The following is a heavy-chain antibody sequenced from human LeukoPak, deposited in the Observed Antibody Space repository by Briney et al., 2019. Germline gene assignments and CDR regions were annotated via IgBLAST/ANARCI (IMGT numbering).Heavy chain of an antibody. J-gene: IGHJ3*02. Sequence: PGGSLRLSCAASGLTFSNYAMIWVRQAPGKGLEWVSVISNSGSSTDCADSVKGRFTISRDNSKNTLYLQMNSLRAEDTAVYYCAKDPPRSRAIVDAFDIWGQGTLVTVPS. V-gene: IGHV3-23*01. D-gene: IGHD3-22*01. CDR3: AKDPPRSRAIVDAFDI. CDR2: ISNSGSST. CDR1: GLTFSNYA.